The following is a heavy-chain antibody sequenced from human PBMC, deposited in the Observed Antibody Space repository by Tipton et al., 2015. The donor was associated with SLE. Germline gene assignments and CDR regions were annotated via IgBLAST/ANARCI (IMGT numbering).Heavy chain of an antibody. CDR3: ATGVARGNWGGDYFDY. J-gene: IGHJ4*02. D-gene: IGHD7-27*01. CDR2: IYHSGST. CDR1: GGSITSSSY. V-gene: IGHV4-4*02. Sequence: TLSLTCTVSGGSITSSSYWIWVRQSPGKGLEWIGEIYHSGSTYYNPSLKSRVTISVDTSKNQFSLKLSSVTAADTAVYYCATGVARGNWGGDYFDYWGQGTLVTVSS.